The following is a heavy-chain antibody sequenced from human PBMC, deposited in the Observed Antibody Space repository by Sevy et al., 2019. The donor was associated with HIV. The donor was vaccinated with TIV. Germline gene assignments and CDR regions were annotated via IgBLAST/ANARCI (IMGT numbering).Heavy chain of an antibody. CDR3: ARPDSSRWPPGAFDI. CDR2: IYPGDSDT. Sequence: GESLKISCKGSGYSFTTYWIAWVRQMPGKGLEWMGIIYPGDSDTRYSPSFQGQVTISADKSISTAYLQWSSLKASDTAMYYCARPDSSRWPPGAFDIWGHGTMVTVSS. D-gene: IGHD6-13*01. V-gene: IGHV5-51*01. CDR1: GYSFTTYW. J-gene: IGHJ3*02.